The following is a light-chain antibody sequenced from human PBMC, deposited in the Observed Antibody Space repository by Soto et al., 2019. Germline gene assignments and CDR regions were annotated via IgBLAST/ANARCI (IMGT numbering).Light chain of an antibody. J-gene: IGLJ1*01. CDR2: EVS. CDR1: SSDVGSYNL. Sequence: QSVLTQPASVSGSPGQSITISCTGTSSDVGSYNLVSWYQHHPGKAPKLMIFEVSKRPSGVSNRFSGSKSGNTASLTISGLQAEDEAEYYCCSYAGTYVLGTGTKLTVL. V-gene: IGLV2-23*02. CDR3: CSYAGTYV.